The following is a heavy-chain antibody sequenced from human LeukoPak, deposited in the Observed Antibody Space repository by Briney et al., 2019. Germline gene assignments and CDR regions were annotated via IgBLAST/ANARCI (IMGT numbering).Heavy chain of an antibody. D-gene: IGHD3-3*01. Sequence: GGSLRLSCAASGFTFSSYGMYWVRQAPGKGLEWVAVISYDGSNKYYADSVKGRFTISRDNSKNTLYLQMNSLRAEDTAGYYCAKDHYDFWSGLPPYYYYGMDVWGQGTTVTVSS. CDR2: ISYDGSNK. CDR1: GFTFSSYG. J-gene: IGHJ6*02. CDR3: AKDHYDFWSGLPPYYYYGMDV. V-gene: IGHV3-30*18.